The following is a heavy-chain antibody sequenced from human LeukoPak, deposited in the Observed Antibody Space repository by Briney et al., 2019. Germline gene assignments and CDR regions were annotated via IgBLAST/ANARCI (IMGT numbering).Heavy chain of an antibody. Sequence: GESLKISCKGSGYFVTHHWIGWVRQMPGKGLEWMGIIYPGDSDTRYSPSFQGQVTISADKSISTAYLQWSSLKASDTAMYYCARSDPIAAQYYFDYWGQGTLVTVSS. CDR2: IYPGDSDT. J-gene: IGHJ4*02. CDR1: GYFVTHHW. V-gene: IGHV5-51*01. D-gene: IGHD6-6*01. CDR3: ARSDPIAAQYYFDY.